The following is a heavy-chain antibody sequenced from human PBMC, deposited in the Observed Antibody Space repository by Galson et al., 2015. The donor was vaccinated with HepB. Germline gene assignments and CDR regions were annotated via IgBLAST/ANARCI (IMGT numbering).Heavy chain of an antibody. V-gene: IGHV2-70*04. CDR3: ARINSQQVTRVRGADFDH. J-gene: IGHJ4*02. Sequence: PALVKPTQTLTLTCTFSGFSLRTDGMRVSWIRQPPGKALEWLARIDWDDDKFYSTSLKTRLTISKDTSKNQVVLTMTNMDPVDTATYYCARINSQQVTRVRGADFDHCGQGTLVTVSS. CDR2: IDWDDDK. D-gene: IGHD3-10*01. CDR1: GFSLRTDGMR.